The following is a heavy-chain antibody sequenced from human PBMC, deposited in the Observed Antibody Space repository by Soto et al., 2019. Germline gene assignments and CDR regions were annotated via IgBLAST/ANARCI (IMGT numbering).Heavy chain of an antibody. CDR3: ARDFYFDY. CDR2: ISYDGSNK. V-gene: IGHV3-30*03. CDR1: GFTLSSYG. Sequence: GXSLRLSCAASGFTLSSYGMHWVRQAPGKGLEWVAVISYDGSNKYYADSVKGRFSVSRDNSKNMVYLLLISLRAEDTAIYYCARDFYFDYWGQGILVTVSS. J-gene: IGHJ4*02.